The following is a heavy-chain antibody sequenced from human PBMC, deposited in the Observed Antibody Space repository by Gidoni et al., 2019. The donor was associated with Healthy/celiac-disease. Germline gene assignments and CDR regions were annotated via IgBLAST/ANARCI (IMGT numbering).Heavy chain of an antibody. CDR1: GFTFSSYA. D-gene: IGHD2-15*01. CDR2: ISGSGGST. Sequence: EVQLLESGGGLVQPGGSLRLSCAASGFTFSSYAMSWVRQAPGKGLEWVSAISGSGGSTYYADSVKGRFTISRDNSKNTLYLQMNSLRAEDTAVYYCAKEGLGVVVVAANYFDYWGQGTLVTVSS. J-gene: IGHJ4*02. CDR3: AKEGLGVVVVAANYFDY. V-gene: IGHV3-23*01.